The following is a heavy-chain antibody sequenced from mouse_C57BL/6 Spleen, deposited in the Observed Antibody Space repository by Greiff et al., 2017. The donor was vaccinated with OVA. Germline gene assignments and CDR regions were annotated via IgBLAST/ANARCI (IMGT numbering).Heavy chain of an antibody. D-gene: IGHD1-1*01. CDR2: IRSKSSNYAS. J-gene: IGHJ4*01. CDR1: GFTFNTYA. CDR3: VRGVATVVENYCAMDY. V-gene: IGHV10-3*01. Sequence: EVQLVESGGGLVQPKGSLKLSCAASGFTFNTYAMHWVRQAPGKGLEWVACIRSKSSNYASYYADSVKDRFTISRDDSQSILYLEMDNLKTEDRAMCYCVRGVATVVENYCAMDYWGQGTSVTVSS.